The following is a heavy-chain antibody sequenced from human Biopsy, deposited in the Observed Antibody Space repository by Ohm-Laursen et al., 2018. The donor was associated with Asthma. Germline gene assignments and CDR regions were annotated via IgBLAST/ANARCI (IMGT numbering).Heavy chain of an antibody. J-gene: IGHJ1*01. CDR3: ARTFHFWSPYHAEHYQP. CDR2: IKHDGSEK. Sequence: SLRLSCAATGFTFSDYWMSWVRQVPGKGLEWVANIKHDGSEKNHVDPLKGRFTISRDNAKNSLYLQMNSLRAEDTAVYYCARTFHFWSPYHAEHYQPWGQGTLVTVSS. CDR1: GFTFSDYW. D-gene: IGHD3-3*02. V-gene: IGHV3-7*01.